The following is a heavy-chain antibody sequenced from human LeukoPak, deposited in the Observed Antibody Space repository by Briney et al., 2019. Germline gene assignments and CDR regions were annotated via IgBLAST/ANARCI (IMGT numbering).Heavy chain of an antibody. CDR2: FFYSGST. V-gene: IGHV4-39*01. CDR1: GGSISSRPYC. CDR3: ARLVVSSWYHEVLLGRDY. J-gene: IGHJ4*02. Sequence: PSETLSLTCTVSGGSISSRPYCWGWIRQPPGKGLEWLGSFFYSGSTNYKPSLKSRVTISVDTSKNQFSLKLSSVTAADTAVYYCARLVVSSWYHEVLLGRDYWGQGTLVTVSS. D-gene: IGHD6-13*01.